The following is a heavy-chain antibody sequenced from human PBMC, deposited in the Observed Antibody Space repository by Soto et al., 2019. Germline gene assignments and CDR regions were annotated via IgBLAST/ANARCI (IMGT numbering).Heavy chain of an antibody. Sequence: SETLSLTCAVYGGSFSGYYWSWIRQPPGKGLEWIGEINHSGSTNYNPSLKSRVTISVDTSKNQFSLKLSSVTAADTAVYYCARWGMYFDWSSHPYYYYYGMDVWGQGTTVTVSS. J-gene: IGHJ6*02. V-gene: IGHV4-34*01. CDR3: ARWGMYFDWSSHPYYYYYGMDV. CDR1: GGSFSGYY. CDR2: INHSGST. D-gene: IGHD3-9*01.